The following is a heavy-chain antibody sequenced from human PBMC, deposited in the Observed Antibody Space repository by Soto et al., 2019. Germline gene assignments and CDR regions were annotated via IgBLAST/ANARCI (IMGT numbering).Heavy chain of an antibody. V-gene: IGHV4-34*01. D-gene: IGHD2-2*01. CDR3: ARRYCSTTSCLAGFEP. CDR1: GGSFSGDH. Sequence: SETLSLTCAVYGGSFSGDHWSCIRQPPGKGLEWIGEINHSGRTNYNPSLKRRVTISVDMSKKQISLRLNSVTAADTAVYYCARRYCSTTSCLAGFEPWGRGTMVAVSS. CDR2: INHSGRT. J-gene: IGHJ5*02.